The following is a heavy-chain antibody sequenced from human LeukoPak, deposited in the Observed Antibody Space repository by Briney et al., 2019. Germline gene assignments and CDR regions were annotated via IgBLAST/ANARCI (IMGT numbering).Heavy chain of an antibody. CDR1: GFAFSNSW. V-gene: IGHV3-7*01. CDR2: IKPDGTEK. CDR3: AREIVGATGWFDP. J-gene: IGHJ5*02. Sequence: GGSLRLSCAASGFAFSNSWMSWARQAPGKGLECVANIKPDGTEKYYVDSVKGRFTISRDNAKNSLYLQMNSLRAEDTAVYYCAREIVGATGWFDPWGQGTLVTVSS. D-gene: IGHD1-26*01.